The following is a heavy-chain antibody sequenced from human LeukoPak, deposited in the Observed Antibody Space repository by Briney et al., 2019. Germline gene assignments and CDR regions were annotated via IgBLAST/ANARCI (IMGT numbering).Heavy chain of an antibody. CDR1: RFTFSSYG. CDR2: IQYDGSNA. V-gene: IGHV3-30*02. D-gene: IGHD2-8*01. J-gene: IGHJ6*03. Sequence: GGSLRLSCAASRFTFSSYGMHWVRQAPGKGLEWVAYIQYDGSNAQYADSVKGRFSISRDSSKNILYLQMNSLRAEDTAVYYCAKDRCSNGVGCYYYYMDVWGKGTTVTVSS. CDR3: AKDRCSNGVGCYYYYMDV.